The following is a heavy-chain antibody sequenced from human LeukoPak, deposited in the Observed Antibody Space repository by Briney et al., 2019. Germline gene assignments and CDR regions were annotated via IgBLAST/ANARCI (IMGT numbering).Heavy chain of an antibody. V-gene: IGHV3-30-3*01. J-gene: IGHJ4*02. CDR2: ISSDGTNK. D-gene: IGHD5-18*01. CDR3: ARDYATDTDMV. Sequence: GGSLRLSCAASGFTFSRYAMHWVRQAPGKGLEWVAVISSDGTNKYNADSVQGRFTISRDNAKNTLYLLMNSLRPEGTAVYYCARDYATDTDMVWGQGTLVTISS. CDR1: GFTFSRYA.